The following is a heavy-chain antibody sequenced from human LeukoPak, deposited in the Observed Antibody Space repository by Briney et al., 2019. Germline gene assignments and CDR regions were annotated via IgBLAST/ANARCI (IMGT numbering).Heavy chain of an antibody. V-gene: IGHV4-59*01. CDR1: GGSISSYY. D-gene: IGHD5-12*01. CDR3: ARDSKLGYVSI. Sequence: SETLSLTCTVSGGSISSYYWSWIRQPPGRGLEWIGYIYYSGSTNYNPSLKGRVTISVDTSKNQFSLKLSSVTAADTAVYYCARDSKLGYVSIWGQGTMVTVSS. J-gene: IGHJ3*02. CDR2: IYYSGST.